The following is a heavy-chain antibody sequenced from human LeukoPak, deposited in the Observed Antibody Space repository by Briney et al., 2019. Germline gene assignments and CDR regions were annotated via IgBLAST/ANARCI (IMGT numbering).Heavy chain of an antibody. Sequence: SETLSLTCAVYGGSFSGYYWSWIRQPPGKGLEWIGEINHSGSTNYNPSLKSRVTISVDTSKNQFSLKLSSVTAADTAVYYCARQGGEYCSSTSCYEKDWFDPWGQGTLVTVSS. CDR3: ARQGGEYCSSTSCYEKDWFDP. J-gene: IGHJ5*02. D-gene: IGHD2-2*01. CDR2: INHSGST. V-gene: IGHV4-34*01. CDR1: GGSFSGYY.